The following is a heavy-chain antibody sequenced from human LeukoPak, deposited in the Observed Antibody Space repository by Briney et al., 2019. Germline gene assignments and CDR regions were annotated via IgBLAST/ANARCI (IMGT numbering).Heavy chain of an antibody. Sequence: GGSLRLSCAASGFTFSSYAMHWVRQAPGKGLEWLAVISYDGTNKYYADSVKGRFTISRDNSKNTLYLQMNSLRDEDTAVYYCARDQGSLPVWFYYYMDVWGSGATVTVSS. D-gene: IGHD3-16*01. CDR2: ISYDGTNK. CDR1: GFTFSSYA. CDR3: ARDQGSLPVWFYYYMDV. J-gene: IGHJ6*03. V-gene: IGHV3-30*01.